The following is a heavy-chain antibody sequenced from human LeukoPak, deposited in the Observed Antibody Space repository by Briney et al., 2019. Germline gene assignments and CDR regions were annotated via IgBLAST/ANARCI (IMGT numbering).Heavy chain of an antibody. V-gene: IGHV3-21*01. D-gene: IGHD3-16*02. J-gene: IGHJ4*02. Sequence: PGGSQRLSCAASGFTFSSYSMNWVRQAPGKGLEWVSSISSSSSYIYYADSVKGRFTISRDNAKNSLYLQMNSLRAEDTAVYYCARDQYYDYVWGSYRPGNPFDYWGQGTLVTVSS. CDR1: GFTFSSYS. CDR3: ARDQYYDYVWGSYRPGNPFDY. CDR2: ISSSSSYI.